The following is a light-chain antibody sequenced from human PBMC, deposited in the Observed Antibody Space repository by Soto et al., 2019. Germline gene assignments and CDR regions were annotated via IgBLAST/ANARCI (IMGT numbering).Light chain of an antibody. CDR2: EVS. Sequence: QSALTQPASVSGSPGQSITISCTGTSSDVGGYNYVSWYQQHPGKAPTLMIYEVSKRPSGVPERFSGSKSGNTASLTVSGRHADDEEEYYCNSYAGSNNWVFGGGTKLTVL. CDR1: SSDVGGYNY. CDR3: NSYAGSNNWV. J-gene: IGLJ3*02. V-gene: IGLV2-8*01.